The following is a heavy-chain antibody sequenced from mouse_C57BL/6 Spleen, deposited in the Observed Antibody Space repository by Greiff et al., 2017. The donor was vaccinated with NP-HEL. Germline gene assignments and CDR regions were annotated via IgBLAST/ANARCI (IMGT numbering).Heavy chain of an antibody. Sequence: EVKLMESGPELVKPGASVKISKASGYSFTDYNMNWVKQSNGKSLEWIGVINPNYGTTSYNQKFKGKATLTVDQSSSTAYMQLNSLTSEDSAVYYCARYDGYYAYAMDYWGQGTSVTVSS. V-gene: IGHV1-39*01. CDR3: ARYDGYYAYAMDY. CDR2: INPNYGTT. D-gene: IGHD2-3*01. J-gene: IGHJ4*01. CDR1: GYSFTDYN.